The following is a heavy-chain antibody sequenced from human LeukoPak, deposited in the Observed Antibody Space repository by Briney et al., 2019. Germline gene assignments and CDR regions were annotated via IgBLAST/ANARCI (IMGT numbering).Heavy chain of an antibody. CDR2: IIPILGIA. Sequence: SVKVSCKASGGTFSSYAISWVRQAPGQGLEWMGRIIPILGIANYAQKFQGRVTITADKSTSTAYMELSSLRSEDTAVYYCARGYCSGGSCWFDYWGQGTLVTVSS. D-gene: IGHD2-15*01. J-gene: IGHJ4*02. CDR3: ARGYCSGGSCWFDY. CDR1: GGTFSSYA. V-gene: IGHV1-69*04.